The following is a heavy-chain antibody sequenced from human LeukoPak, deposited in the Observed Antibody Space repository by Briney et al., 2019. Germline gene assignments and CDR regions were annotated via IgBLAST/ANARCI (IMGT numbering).Heavy chain of an antibody. V-gene: IGHV3-53*01. CDR2: INSGGST. CDR3: AREEVVVVPAANDYYYYYGMDV. Sequence: GGSLRLSCAASGFTVSSNYMSWVRQAPGKGLEWVSDINSGGSTYYADSAKGRFTISRDNSKNTLYLQMNSLRAEDTAVYYCAREEVVVVPAANDYYYYYGMDVWGQGTTVTVSS. CDR1: GFTVSSNY. J-gene: IGHJ6*02. D-gene: IGHD2-2*01.